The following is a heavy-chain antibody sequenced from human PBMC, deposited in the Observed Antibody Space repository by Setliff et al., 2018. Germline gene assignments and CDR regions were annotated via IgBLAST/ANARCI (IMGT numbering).Heavy chain of an antibody. Sequence: ASVKVSCKASGYTFSDYYMQWVRQAPGKGLEWMGRFDFDDDETIYAEKFQGRVTMSADTSSDTAYMELSSLTSDDTAVYYCARDRPPRGDGYHFDIWGQGTMVTVSS. CDR2: FDFDDDET. CDR1: GYTFSDYY. V-gene: IGHV1-69-2*01. D-gene: IGHD3-10*01. J-gene: IGHJ3*02. CDR3: ARDRPPRGDGYHFDI.